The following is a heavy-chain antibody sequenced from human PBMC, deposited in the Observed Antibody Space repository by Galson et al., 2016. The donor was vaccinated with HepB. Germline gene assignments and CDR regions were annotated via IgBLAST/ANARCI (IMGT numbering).Heavy chain of an antibody. Sequence: SVKVSCKVSGASLIELSMQWVRQSPGKGPDWMGGFDPEDAKTIYAQKFQGRVTMTEDTSTDTAYLEVRSLRSEDTAVYYCATPEPAGDGYYHFYGMDVWGQGTTVTVSS. D-gene: IGHD7-27*01. J-gene: IGHJ6*02. CDR1: GASLIELS. CDR2: FDPEDAKT. V-gene: IGHV1-24*01. CDR3: ATPEPAGDGYYHFYGMDV.